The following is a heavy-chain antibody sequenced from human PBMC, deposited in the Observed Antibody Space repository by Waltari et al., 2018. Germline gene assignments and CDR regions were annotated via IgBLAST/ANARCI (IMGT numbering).Heavy chain of an antibody. D-gene: IGHD3-10*01. CDR2: ISGNGDSI. CDR3: ARDGRPYGGPNWFDP. CDR1: GFSFSRYA. J-gene: IGHJ5*02. Sequence: EVQLVESGGGLVQPGGSLRLSGTASGFSFSRYAMHWVRQAPGKGLEYFSAISGNGDSIYYADSVKGRFTISRDNSKNMLYLQMGSLRAEDMAVYYCARDGRPYGGPNWFDPWGQGTLVTVSS. V-gene: IGHV3-64*07.